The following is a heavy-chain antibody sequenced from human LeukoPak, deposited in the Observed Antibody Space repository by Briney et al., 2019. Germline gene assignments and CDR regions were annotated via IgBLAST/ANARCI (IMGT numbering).Heavy chain of an antibody. CDR1: GFTFSRFN. J-gene: IGHJ4*02. CDR3: ARENILEDTSTVDY. D-gene: IGHD5-12*01. Sequence: GGSLRLSCAASGFTFSRFNMNWVRQAPGKGLEWVSFISLSGSYMYYADSVKGRFTITRDNARNSLYQQMDSLRAEDTAVYYCARENILEDTSTVDYWGQGTLVTVSS. V-gene: IGHV3-21*06. CDR2: ISLSGSYM.